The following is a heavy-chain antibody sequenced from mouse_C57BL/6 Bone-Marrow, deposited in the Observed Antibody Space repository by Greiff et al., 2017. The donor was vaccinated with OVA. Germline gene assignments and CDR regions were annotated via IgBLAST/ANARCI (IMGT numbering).Heavy chain of an antibody. CDR2: IYPGDGDT. CDR3: ARRGLTGSFDY. D-gene: IGHD4-1*01. J-gene: IGHJ2*01. V-gene: IGHV1-82*01. CDR1: GYAFSSSW. Sequence: QVQLKESGPELVKPGASVKISCKASGYAFSSSWMNWVKQRPGKGLEWIGRIYPGDGDTNYNGKFKGKATLTADKSSSTAYMQLSSLTSEDSAVYFCARRGLTGSFDYWGQGTTLTVSS.